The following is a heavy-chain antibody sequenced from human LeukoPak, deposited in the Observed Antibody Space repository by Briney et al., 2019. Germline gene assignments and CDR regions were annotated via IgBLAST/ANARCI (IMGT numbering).Heavy chain of an antibody. V-gene: IGHV4-39*07. CDR2: ISYTGAT. CDR3: AREGTRWADENWFDP. J-gene: IGHJ5*02. D-gene: IGHD1-26*01. Sequence: SETLSLTCSVSGGSVDSNYYYWGWIRQPPGKGLEWIGSISYTGATHYSPSLESRVTISLDTSKNQFSLKLASVTHADTAVYYCAREGTRWADENWFDPWGQGSLVIVSS. CDR1: GGSVDSNYYY.